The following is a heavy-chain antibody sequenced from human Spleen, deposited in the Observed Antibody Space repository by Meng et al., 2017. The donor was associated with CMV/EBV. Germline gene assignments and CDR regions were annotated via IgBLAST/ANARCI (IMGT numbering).Heavy chain of an antibody. CDR2: IKQDGSEK. V-gene: IGHV3-7*01. D-gene: IGHD5-24*01. Sequence: GGSLRLSCAASGFTFSSYWMSWVRQAPGKGLEWVANIKQDGSEKYYVDSVKGRFTISRDNAKNSLYLQMNSLRAEDTAVYYCARDMATRPYYFDHWGQGTLVTVSS. J-gene: IGHJ4*02. CDR1: GFTFSSYW. CDR3: ARDMATRPYYFDH.